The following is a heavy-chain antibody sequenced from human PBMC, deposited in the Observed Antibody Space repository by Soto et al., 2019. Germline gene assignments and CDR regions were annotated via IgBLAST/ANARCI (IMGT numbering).Heavy chain of an antibody. V-gene: IGHV4-39*01. Sequence: PSWSLSLGCTLSGDTISSSGYYWAWIRQPPGKGLEWIGSIYYSGSTYYNPSLKSRVTISVDTSKNQFSLKLSSVTAADTAVYYCARQFSMVRGVMVFDYWGQGTLGTVSS. J-gene: IGHJ4*02. CDR1: GDTISSSGYY. CDR2: IYYSGST. CDR3: ARQFSMVRGVMVFDY. D-gene: IGHD3-10*01.